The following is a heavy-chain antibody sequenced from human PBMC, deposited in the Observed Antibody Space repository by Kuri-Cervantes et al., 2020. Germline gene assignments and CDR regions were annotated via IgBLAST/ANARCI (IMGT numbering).Heavy chain of an antibody. V-gene: IGHV3-13*04. J-gene: IGHJ6*02. D-gene: IGHD3-22*01. CDR3: AKPQADSSGYLLLGYGMDV. CDR1: GFTFSSYD. CDR2: IGTAGDT. Sequence: GESLKISCAASGFTFSSYDMHWVRQATGKGLEWVSAIGTAGDTYYPGSVKGRFTISRENAKNSLYLQMNSLRAGDTAVYYCAKPQADSSGYLLLGYGMDVWGQGTTVTVSS.